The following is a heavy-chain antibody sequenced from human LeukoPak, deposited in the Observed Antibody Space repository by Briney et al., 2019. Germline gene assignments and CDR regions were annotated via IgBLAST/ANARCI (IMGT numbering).Heavy chain of an antibody. CDR1: GGSVSSGSYY. CDR2: IYYSGST. Sequence: PSETLSLTCTVSGGSVSSGSYYWSWIRQPPGKGLEWIGYIYYSGSTNYNPSLKSRVTISVDTSKNQFSLKLSSVTAADTAVYYCARCSGRVRFFGFDYWGQGTLVTVSS. J-gene: IGHJ4*02. CDR3: ARCSGRVRFFGFDY. V-gene: IGHV4-61*01. D-gene: IGHD3-3*01.